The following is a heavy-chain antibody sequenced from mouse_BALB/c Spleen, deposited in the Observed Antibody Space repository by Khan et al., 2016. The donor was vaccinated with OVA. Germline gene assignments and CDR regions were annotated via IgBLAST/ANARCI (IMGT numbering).Heavy chain of an antibody. D-gene: IGHD2-3*01. J-gene: IGHJ4*01. Sequence: EVELVESGGDLVKPGGSLKLSCAASGFTFSSYGMSWVSQTPDKRLEWVATISSGGSYTYYPDNLKGRFTISRDNAKNTLYLKMSSLKSEDTAMYYCARQPGYYEGSAMDYWGQGTSVTVSS. V-gene: IGHV5-6*01. CDR1: GFTFSSYG. CDR3: ARQPGYYEGSAMDY. CDR2: ISSGGSYT.